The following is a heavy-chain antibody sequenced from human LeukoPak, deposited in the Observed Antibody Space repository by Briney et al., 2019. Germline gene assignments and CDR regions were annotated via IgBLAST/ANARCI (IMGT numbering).Heavy chain of an antibody. D-gene: IGHD6-13*01. Sequence: GGSLRLSCTASGFTFSSYWMSWVRQAPGKGLERVANINQDGSEKYYVDSVKGRFTISRDNAKNSLYLQMNSLRAEDTAVYYCARDEASSSSGYYYYYMDVWGKGTTVTVSS. CDR2: INQDGSEK. J-gene: IGHJ6*03. V-gene: IGHV3-7*01. CDR1: GFTFSSYW. CDR3: ARDEASSSSGYYYYYMDV.